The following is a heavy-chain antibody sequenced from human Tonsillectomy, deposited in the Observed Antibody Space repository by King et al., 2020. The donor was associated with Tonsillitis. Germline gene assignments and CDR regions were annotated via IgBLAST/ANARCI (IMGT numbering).Heavy chain of an antibody. CDR1: GFTFSGSA. J-gene: IGHJ4*02. CDR2: IRSKANSYAT. Sequence: VQLVESGGGLVQPGGSLKLSCAASGFTFSGSAMHWVRQASGNGLEWVGRIRSKANSYATAYAASVKGRFTISRDDSKNTAYLQMNSLKTEDTAVYYCTVLMITFGGVIVNDYWGQGTLVTVSS. CDR3: TVLMITFGGVIVNDY. V-gene: IGHV3-73*02. D-gene: IGHD3-16*02.